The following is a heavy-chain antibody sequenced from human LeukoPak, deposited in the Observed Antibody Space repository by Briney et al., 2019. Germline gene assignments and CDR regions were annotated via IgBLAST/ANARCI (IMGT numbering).Heavy chain of an antibody. Sequence: SETLSLTRSVSRDSLSGGYYWAWIRQSPGKGLEWFGTFAFSGSTYYNPSLKSRTPISIDPSHNHFSLRLNSVTASDPAVYYCARQPYGVRGVIDFWGRGMLVTVSS. CDR2: FAFSGST. J-gene: IGHJ4*02. D-gene: IGHD3-10*01. V-gene: IGHV4-39*01. CDR3: ARQPYGVRGVIDF. CDR1: RDSLSGGYY.